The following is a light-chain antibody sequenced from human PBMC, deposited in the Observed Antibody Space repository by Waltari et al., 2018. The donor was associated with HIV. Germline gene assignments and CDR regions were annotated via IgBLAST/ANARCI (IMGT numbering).Light chain of an antibody. CDR3: QQYDNLPLT. V-gene: IGKV1-33*01. J-gene: IGKJ4*01. Sequence: DIPMTPSPSSLFSSVGGRVTITCQASQDISNYLNWYQQKPGKAPKLLIYDASNLETGVPSRFSGSGSGTDFTFTISSLQPEDIATYYCQQYDNLPLTFGGGTKVEIK. CDR2: DAS. CDR1: QDISNY.